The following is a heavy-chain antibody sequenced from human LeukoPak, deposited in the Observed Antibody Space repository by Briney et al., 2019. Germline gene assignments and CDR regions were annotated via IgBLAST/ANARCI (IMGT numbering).Heavy chain of an antibody. CDR3: ARRVLTFYETYGYFQY. CDR1: GVSFSGYF. J-gene: IGHJ1*01. D-gene: IGHD2/OR15-2a*01. V-gene: IGHV4-34*01. CDR2: SNDGGTT. Sequence: SETLSLTCAVYGVSFSGYFWTWIRQPPGKELEWIGESNDGGTTKYNPSLKSRVTISVDTSKNQFSLKMNSVTAADTAVYLCARRVLTFYETYGYFQYWGQGTLVTVSS.